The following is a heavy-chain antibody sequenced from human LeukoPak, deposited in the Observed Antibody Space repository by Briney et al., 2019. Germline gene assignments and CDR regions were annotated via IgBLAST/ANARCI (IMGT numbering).Heavy chain of an antibody. CDR2: ISGSGGST. D-gene: IGHD3-10*01. CDR3: AKVWFGESPLTILYYYYGMDV. Sequence: GGSLRLSCAASGFTFSSYAMSWVRQAPGKGLEWVSAISGSGGSTYYADSVKGRFTISRDNSKNTLYLQMNSLRAEDTAVYYCAKVWFGESPLTILYYYYGMDVWGQGTTVTVSS. J-gene: IGHJ6*02. V-gene: IGHV3-23*01. CDR1: GFTFSSYA.